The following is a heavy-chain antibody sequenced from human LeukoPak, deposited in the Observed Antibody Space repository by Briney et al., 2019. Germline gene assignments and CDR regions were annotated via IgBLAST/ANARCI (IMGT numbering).Heavy chain of an antibody. CDR3: ARHPSYYDRIDY. D-gene: IGHD3-22*01. J-gene: IGHJ4*02. CDR1: GGSISSGSYY. V-gene: IGHV4-61*02. CDR2: ICTSGST. Sequence: SETLSLTCTVSGGSISSGSYYWSWIRQPAGKGLEWIGRICTSGSTNYNPSLKSRVTISVDTSKNQFSLKLSSVTAADTAVYYCARHPSYYDRIDYWGQGTLVTVSS.